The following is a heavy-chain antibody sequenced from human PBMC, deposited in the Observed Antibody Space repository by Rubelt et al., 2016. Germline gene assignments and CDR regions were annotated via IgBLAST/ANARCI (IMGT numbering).Heavy chain of an antibody. CDR1: GYTFTDYA. CDR2: INPGNVNT. CDR3: SSGRQELVVGTGDGSDV. D-gene: IGHD2-21*01. J-gene: IGHJ3*01. Sequence: QVQLVQSGAEVKGPGASVKVSCKASGYTFTDYAIHWVRQAPGQRLEWMGWINPGNVNTKYSQSFLGRVTITRDTSATTAYMELSSLRFEGTAMYYCSSGRQELVVGTGDGSDVWGQGTMVTVSS. V-gene: IGHV1-3*01.